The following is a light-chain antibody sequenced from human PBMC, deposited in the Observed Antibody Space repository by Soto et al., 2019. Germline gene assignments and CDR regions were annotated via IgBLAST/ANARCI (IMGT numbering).Light chain of an antibody. CDR1: HDSRIS. J-gene: IGKJ2*01. CDR3: QHHGSPPVP. V-gene: IGKV3D-15*03. Sequence: DIGMTMSPVALSVSTGERVTLSCISSHDSRISLSCYQQQPGQPPSLLIYGASITATGVPATFSGSASGTEFTLIIFFFPSEHLRVYFHQHHGSPPVPFGEGTRLDI. CDR2: GAS.